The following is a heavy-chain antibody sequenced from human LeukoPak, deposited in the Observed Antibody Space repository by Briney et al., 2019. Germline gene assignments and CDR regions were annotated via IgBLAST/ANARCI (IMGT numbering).Heavy chain of an antibody. CDR1: GGSFRGYY. Sequence: SEALSVTCAVHGGSFRGYYRSSIREPPGEGLEWIGEINLSGSTNYNPSLKSRVTISVDTSKNQFSLKLSSVTAADTAVYYCARAGPGIAAAGTSGVFRFDPWGQGTLVTVSS. D-gene: IGHD6-13*01. J-gene: IGHJ5*02. CDR3: ARAGPGIAAAGTSGVFRFDP. V-gene: IGHV4-34*01. CDR2: INLSGST.